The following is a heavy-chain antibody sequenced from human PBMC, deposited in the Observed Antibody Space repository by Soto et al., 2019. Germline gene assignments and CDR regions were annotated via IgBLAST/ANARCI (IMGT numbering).Heavy chain of an antibody. CDR3: AKSSSSSWYYMDV. CDR2: ISGSGGST. Sequence: GGSLRLSCAASGFTFSSYAMSWVRQAPGKGLEWVSAISGSGGSTYYADSVKGRFTISRDNSKNTLYLQMNSLRAEDMAVYYCAKSSSSSWYYMDVWGKGTTVTVSS. J-gene: IGHJ6*03. V-gene: IGHV3-23*01. D-gene: IGHD6-13*01. CDR1: GFTFSSYA.